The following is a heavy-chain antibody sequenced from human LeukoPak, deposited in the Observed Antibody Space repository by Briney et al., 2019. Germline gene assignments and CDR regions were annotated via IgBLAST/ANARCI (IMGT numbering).Heavy chain of an antibody. Sequence: GGSLRLSCAASGFTFSSYWMSWVRQAPGKGLEWVANIKQDGSEKYYVDSVKGRFTISRDNAKNSLYLQMNSLRAEDTAVYYCARERRNDFWSGYYGGFDPWGQGTLVTVSS. CDR2: IKQDGSEK. V-gene: IGHV3-7*01. J-gene: IGHJ5*02. D-gene: IGHD3-3*01. CDR3: ARERRNDFWSGYYGGFDP. CDR1: GFTFSSYW.